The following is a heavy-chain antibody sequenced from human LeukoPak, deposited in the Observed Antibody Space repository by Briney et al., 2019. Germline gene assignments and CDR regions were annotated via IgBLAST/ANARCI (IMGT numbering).Heavy chain of an antibody. CDR1: GFTFSSYG. Sequence: GGTLRLSCAASGFTFSSYGMSWVRQAPGKGLEWVSSISSSSSYIYYADSVKGRFTISRDNSKNMVYLQVISLTAEDTAVYYCAKDDAWLRFGEWSQGTLVTVSA. D-gene: IGHD3-10*01. V-gene: IGHV3-21*04. CDR2: ISSSSSYI. J-gene: IGHJ4*02. CDR3: AKDDAWLRFGE.